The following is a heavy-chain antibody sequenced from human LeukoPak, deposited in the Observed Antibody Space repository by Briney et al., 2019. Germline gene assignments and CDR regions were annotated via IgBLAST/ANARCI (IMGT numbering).Heavy chain of an antibody. V-gene: IGHV1-2*02. Sequence: ASVKVSCKASGYTFADYYIHWVRQAPGQGLEWMGWINPNSAGTNYAQKFQGRVTMTTDTSISTAYMELSGVRSDDTAVYYCARDGAFDIWGQGTMVTVSS. CDR2: INPNSAGT. CDR1: GYTFADYY. J-gene: IGHJ3*02. CDR3: ARDGAFDI.